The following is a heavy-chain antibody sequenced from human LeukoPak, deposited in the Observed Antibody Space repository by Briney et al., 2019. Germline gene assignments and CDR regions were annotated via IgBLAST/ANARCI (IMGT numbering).Heavy chain of an antibody. J-gene: IGHJ4*02. Sequence: GGSLRLSCAASGFTFNTYGMSWVRQAPGKGLEWVANINLDGSQKYYVDSLKGRFTISRDNAKNSLYLQMNSLRAEDTAVYYCARDVDYANPRHDYWGQGTLVTVSS. CDR3: ARDVDYANPRHDY. D-gene: IGHD4/OR15-4a*01. CDR2: INLDGSQK. V-gene: IGHV3-7*01. CDR1: GFTFNTYG.